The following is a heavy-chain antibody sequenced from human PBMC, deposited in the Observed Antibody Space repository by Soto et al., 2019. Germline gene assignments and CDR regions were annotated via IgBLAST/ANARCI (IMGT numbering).Heavy chain of an antibody. J-gene: IGHJ4*02. CDR1: GFTFSSYA. CDR2: ISYDGSNK. CDR3: ATGIVGATDPETPFDY. Sequence: QVQLVESGGGVVQPRRSLRLSCAASGFTFSSYAMHWVRQAPGKGLEWVAVISYDGSNKYYADSVKGRFTISRDNSKNTLYLQMNSLRAEDTAVYYCATGIVGATDPETPFDYWGQGTLVTVSS. D-gene: IGHD1-26*01. V-gene: IGHV3-30-3*01.